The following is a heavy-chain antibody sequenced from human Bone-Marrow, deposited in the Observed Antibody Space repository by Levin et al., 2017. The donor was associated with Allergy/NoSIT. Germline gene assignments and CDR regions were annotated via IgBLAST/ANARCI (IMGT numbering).Heavy chain of an antibody. Sequence: LRLSCTVSGGSISSGDYYWSWIRQPPGKGLEWIGYIYYSGSTYYNPSLKSRVTISVDTSKNQFSLKLSSVTAADTAVYYCARGVAARVFDYWGQGTLVTVSS. CDR2: IYYSGST. CDR1: GGSISSGDYY. CDR3: ARGVAARVFDY. D-gene: IGHD6-6*01. J-gene: IGHJ4*02. V-gene: IGHV4-30-4*01.